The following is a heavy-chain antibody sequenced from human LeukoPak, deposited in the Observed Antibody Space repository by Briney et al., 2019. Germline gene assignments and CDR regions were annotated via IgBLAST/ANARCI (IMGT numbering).Heavy chain of an antibody. J-gene: IGHJ4*02. Sequence: PGGSLRLSCAASGFTFSGSEMNWVRQAPGKGLEWVSGISSSGGSIYYADSVQGRFTISRDNAKKSLHLQMNSLRAADTAVYYCAAAGFDYWGQGTLVTVSS. V-gene: IGHV3-48*03. CDR2: ISSSGGSI. CDR1: GFTFSGSE. CDR3: AAAGFDY.